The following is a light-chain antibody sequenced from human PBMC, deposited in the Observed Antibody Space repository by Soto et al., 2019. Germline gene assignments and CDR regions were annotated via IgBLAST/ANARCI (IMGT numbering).Light chain of an antibody. Sequence: DLQMTQSPSSLSASVGDRVTITCRAGQYIGRYLNWYQQKPGKAPTLLIYAASSLHSGVPSRFSGSGSGTDFTLTISSLQPEDFATYSCQQTYRTPLTFGGGTKVEIK. J-gene: IGKJ4*01. CDR2: AAS. CDR1: QYIGRY. CDR3: QQTYRTPLT. V-gene: IGKV1-39*01.